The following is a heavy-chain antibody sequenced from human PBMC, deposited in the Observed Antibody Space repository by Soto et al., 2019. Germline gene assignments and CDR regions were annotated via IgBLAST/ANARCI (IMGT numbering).Heavy chain of an antibody. CDR1: GGSITTCY. J-gene: IGHJ4*02. D-gene: IGHD6-19*01. V-gene: IGHV4-4*07. Sequence: SETLSLTCTVSGGSITTCYWSWIRQPAGKGLEWIGRIYHTGYTNPNSSLKSRLTMSVDTSKNQFFLRLSSVTAADTAVYYRARVAGAKFDFWGQGILVTVSS. CDR3: ARVAGAKFDF. CDR2: IYHTGYT.